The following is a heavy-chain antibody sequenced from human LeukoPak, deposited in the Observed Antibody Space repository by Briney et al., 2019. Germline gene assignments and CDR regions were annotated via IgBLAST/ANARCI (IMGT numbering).Heavy chain of an antibody. Sequence: SETLSLTCAVYGGSFSGYYWSWIRQPPGKGLEWIGYIYYSGSTNYNPSLKSRVTISVDTSKNQFSLKLSSVTAADTAVYYCARSGDYDFWSGYYSLWWFDPWGQGTLVTVSS. J-gene: IGHJ5*02. D-gene: IGHD3-3*01. CDR2: IYYSGST. CDR3: ARSGDYDFWSGYYSLWWFDP. CDR1: GGSFSGYY. V-gene: IGHV4-59*01.